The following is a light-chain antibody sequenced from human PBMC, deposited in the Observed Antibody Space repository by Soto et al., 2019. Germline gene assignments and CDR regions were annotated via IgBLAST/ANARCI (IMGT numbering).Light chain of an antibody. CDR2: EVS. Sequence: QSALTQPPSASGSAGQSVTISCTGTSSDVGDYNYVSWYQQHPGKAPKLMIYEVSKRPSGVPDRFFGSKPGNTASLTVSGIQAEDEADYYCTSYAGSILFGGGTKLTVL. CDR1: SSDVGDYNY. J-gene: IGLJ2*01. V-gene: IGLV2-8*01. CDR3: TSYAGSIL.